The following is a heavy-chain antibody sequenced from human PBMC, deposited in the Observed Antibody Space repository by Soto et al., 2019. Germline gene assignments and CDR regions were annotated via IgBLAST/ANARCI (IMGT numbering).Heavy chain of an antibody. V-gene: IGHV3-23*01. Sequence: EVQLLESGGGLVEPGGSLRLSCAASGFTFSNYAMNWVRQAPGKGLEWVSAISGSGGSTYYADSVKDRFTISRDNSKNTLYVKMNSLRAEDTAVYYCTKNALQGAVAGPNWFDPWGQGTLVTVSS. CDR1: GFTFSNYA. CDR2: ISGSGGST. J-gene: IGHJ5*02. CDR3: TKNALQGAVAGPNWFDP. D-gene: IGHD6-19*01.